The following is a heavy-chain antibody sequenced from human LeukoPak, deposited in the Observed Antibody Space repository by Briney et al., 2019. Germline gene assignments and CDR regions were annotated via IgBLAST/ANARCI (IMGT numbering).Heavy chain of an antibody. CDR1: GGSFSGYY. CDR2: INHSGST. D-gene: IGHD1-7*01. V-gene: IGHV4-34*01. Sequence: SETLSLTCAVYGGSFSGYYWSWIRQPPGKGLEWIGEINHSGSTNYNPSLKSRVTISVDTSKNQFSLKLSSVTAADTAVYYCARQRSGGTTPNWGQGTLVTVSS. CDR3: ARQRSGGTTPN. J-gene: IGHJ4*02.